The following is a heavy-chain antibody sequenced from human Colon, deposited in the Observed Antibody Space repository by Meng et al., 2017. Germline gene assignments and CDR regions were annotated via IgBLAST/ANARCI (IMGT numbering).Heavy chain of an antibody. CDR1: GDSVSSNTAA. Sequence: QVQLQQSGRGLVKPSQTLSLTCVISGDSVSSNTAAWNWIRQSPSRGLEWLGRTYYRSKWYNEYAVSVKSRMTFNADTSKNQVSLQVNSVTPEDTAVYYCARDHGYSYGLPLDYWGQGILVTVSS. V-gene: IGHV6-1*01. D-gene: IGHD5-18*01. CDR2: TYYRSKWYN. CDR3: ARDHGYSYGLPLDY. J-gene: IGHJ4*02.